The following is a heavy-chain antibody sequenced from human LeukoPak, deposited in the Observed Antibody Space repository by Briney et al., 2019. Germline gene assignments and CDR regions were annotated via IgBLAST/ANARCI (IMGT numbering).Heavy chain of an antibody. V-gene: IGHV3-11*06. J-gene: IGHJ6*03. CDR1: GFTLSDYY. D-gene: IGHD1-26*01. CDR3: ARAVGSGSYYYYYYMDV. Sequence: PGGSLRLSCTVSGFTLSDYYVSWIRQAPGKGLEWLSHISDTGYYTNYADSVRGRFTISRDIAKNSLYLQMNSLRAEDTAVYYCARAVGSGSYYYYYYMDVWGKGTTVTISS. CDR2: ISDTGYYT.